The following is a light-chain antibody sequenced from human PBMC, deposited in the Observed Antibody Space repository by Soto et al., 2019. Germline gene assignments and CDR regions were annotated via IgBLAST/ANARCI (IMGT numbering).Light chain of an antibody. Sequence: EKVVSLSPATLAVSKGGRASLSCRASQSISDTLAWYQQKPGQAPRLLIHGASTRATGFPARFSGSGSGTDFTLTISSLQSEDFAVYYCQQYNNWPWTFGQGTKVDIK. CDR3: QQYNNWPWT. V-gene: IGKV3-15*01. CDR2: GAS. CDR1: QSISDT. J-gene: IGKJ1*01.